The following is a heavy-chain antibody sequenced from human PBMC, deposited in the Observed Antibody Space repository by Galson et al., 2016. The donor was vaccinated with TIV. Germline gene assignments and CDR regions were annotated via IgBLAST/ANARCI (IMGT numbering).Heavy chain of an antibody. D-gene: IGHD1-1*01. J-gene: IGHJ3*02. CDR3: AREGSTGRKSPFDI. CDR1: GYTFITYY. CDR2: INPSGGST. Sequence: SVKVSCKASGYTFITYYVYWIRQAPGQGPEWVGVINPSGGSTTYAEKFQGRVTITRDTSISTVHMELHSSTSDDTALYFCAREGSTGRKSPFDIWGQGTMVTVSS. V-gene: IGHV1-46*01.